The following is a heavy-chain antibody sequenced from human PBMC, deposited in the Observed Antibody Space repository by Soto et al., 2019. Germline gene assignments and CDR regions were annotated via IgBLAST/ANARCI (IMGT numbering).Heavy chain of an antibody. CDR1: GFTFEDYT. CDR3: AKDAIAAAGTPPYYYYGMDV. Sequence: PGGSLRLSSAASGFTFEDYTMHWVRQAPGKGLEWVSLISWDGGSTYYADSVKGRFTISKDNSKNSLYLQMNSLRTEDTALYYCAKDAIAAAGTPPYYYYGMDVWGQGTTVTVS. CDR2: ISWDGGST. J-gene: IGHJ6*02. V-gene: IGHV3-43*01. D-gene: IGHD6-13*01.